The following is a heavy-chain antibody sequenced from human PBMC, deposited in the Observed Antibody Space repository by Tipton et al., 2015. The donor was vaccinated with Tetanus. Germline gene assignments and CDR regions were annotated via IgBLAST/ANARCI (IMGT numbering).Heavy chain of an antibody. CDR3: TRAVMYFDL. J-gene: IGHJ2*01. V-gene: IGHV1-46*01. CDR1: GYTFTAYY. D-gene: IGHD2-21*01. CDR2: INPSGGST. Sequence: QLVQSGAEVKKPGASVKVSCKASGYTFTAYYVHWVRQAPGQGLEWVGMINPSGGSTSYAQKFQGRITLTRVTSTNTVYMELNSLRSDDTAVYYGTRAVMYFDLWGRGTLVTVSS.